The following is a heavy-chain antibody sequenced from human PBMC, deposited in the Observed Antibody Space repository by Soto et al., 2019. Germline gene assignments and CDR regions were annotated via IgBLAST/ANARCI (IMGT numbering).Heavy chain of an antibody. CDR1: GYTSTSYG. D-gene: IGHD6-19*01. J-gene: IGHJ5*02. V-gene: IGHV1-3*01. Sequence: ASVKVSCKASGYTSTSYGIHWVRQAPGQRLEWMGWINAGNDNTKYSQKFQGRVTITMDTAANTAYMEVSSLRSEDTAVYFCARGSLAVGGYKYLDPWGQGTLVTV. CDR2: INAGNDNT. CDR3: ARGSLAVGGYKYLDP.